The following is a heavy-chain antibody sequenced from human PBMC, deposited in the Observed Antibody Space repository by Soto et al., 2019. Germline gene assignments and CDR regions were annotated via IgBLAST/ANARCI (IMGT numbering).Heavy chain of an antibody. J-gene: IGHJ4*02. V-gene: IGHV3-48*01. CDR1: GFTFSTFS. D-gene: IGHD2-2*01. Sequence: EVQLVQSGGGLVQPGGSLRLSCEASGFTFSTFSMNWVRQAPGKGLEWISHISSSSSTDYADSVKGRFTISRDNARNTLYLQMSSLRAEDTAVYYCARDAMAPLFWGQGTLVIVSS. CDR3: ARDAMAPLF. CDR2: ISSSSST.